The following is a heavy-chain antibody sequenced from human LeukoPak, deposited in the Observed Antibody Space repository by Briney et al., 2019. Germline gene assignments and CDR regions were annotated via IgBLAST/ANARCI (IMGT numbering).Heavy chain of an antibody. J-gene: IGHJ5*02. V-gene: IGHV1-8*01. CDR3: ARGVGYCSGGSCYYTTVYHWFDP. Sequence: ASVKVSCKASGYTFTSYDINWVRQATGLGLEWMGWMNPNSGSTGYAQKFQGRVTMTRNTSISTAYMELSSLRSEDTAVYYCARGVGYCSGGSCYYTTVYHWFDPWGQGTLVTVSS. CDR2: MNPNSGST. CDR1: GYTFTSYD. D-gene: IGHD2-15*01.